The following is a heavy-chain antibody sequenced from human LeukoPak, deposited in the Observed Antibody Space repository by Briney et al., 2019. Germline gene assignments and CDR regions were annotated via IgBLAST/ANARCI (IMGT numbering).Heavy chain of an antibody. Sequence: GASVTVSFTASGYTFTVYYMHWVRQAPGQGLELMGCIHPNSGGTNYSQKFQGRVTITRDTSISTAYIELSRLSSDDTAVYYCARDRSYDSTPTWGQGTLVTVSS. J-gene: IGHJ5*02. CDR2: IHPNSGGT. V-gene: IGHV1-2*02. D-gene: IGHD3-22*01. CDR3: ARDRSYDSTPT. CDR1: GYTFTVYY.